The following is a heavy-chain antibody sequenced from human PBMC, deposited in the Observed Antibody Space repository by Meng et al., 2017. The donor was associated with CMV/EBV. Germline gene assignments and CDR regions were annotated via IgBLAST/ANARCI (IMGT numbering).Heavy chain of an antibody. V-gene: IGHV3-48*03. Sequence: GESLKISCAASGFTFSSYEMNWVRQAPGKGLEWVSYISSSGSTIYYADSVKGRFTISRDNAKNSLYLQMNSLRAEDTAVYYCARGNNYDFWSGDAFDIWGQGTMVTVSS. CDR1: GFTFSSYE. D-gene: IGHD3-3*01. CDR2: ISSSGSTI. J-gene: IGHJ3*02. CDR3: ARGNNYDFWSGDAFDI.